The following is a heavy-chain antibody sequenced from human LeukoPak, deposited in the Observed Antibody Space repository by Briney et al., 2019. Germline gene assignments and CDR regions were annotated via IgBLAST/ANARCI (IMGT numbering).Heavy chain of an antibody. D-gene: IGHD2-15*01. CDR1: GGTFSSYA. V-gene: IGHV1-2*02. CDR3: ARDIVVVVAAPHNWFDP. Sequence: VASVKVSCKASGGTFSSYAISWVRQAPGQGLEWMGWINPNSGGTNYAQKFQGRVTMTRVTSISTAYMELSRLRSDDTAVYYCARDIVVVVAAPHNWFDPWGQGTLVTVSS. J-gene: IGHJ5*02. CDR2: INPNSGGT.